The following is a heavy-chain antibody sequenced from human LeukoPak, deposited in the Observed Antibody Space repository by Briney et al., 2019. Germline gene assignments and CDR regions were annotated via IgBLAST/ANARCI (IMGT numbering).Heavy chain of an antibody. CDR2: IYPGDSDT. D-gene: IGHD3-16*01. Sequence: GESLQISCKGSGYSFSTYWIGWGRQLPGKGLEWMGIIYPGDSDTRYSPSFQGQVIISVDKSISTAYLQWSSLKASDTAIYYCARPSFRAFDIWGQGTMVTVSS. J-gene: IGHJ3*02. V-gene: IGHV5-51*01. CDR1: GYSFSTYW. CDR3: ARPSFRAFDI.